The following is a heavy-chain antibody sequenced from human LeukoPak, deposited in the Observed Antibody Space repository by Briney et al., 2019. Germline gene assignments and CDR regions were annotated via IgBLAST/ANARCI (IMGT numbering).Heavy chain of an antibody. Sequence: SQTLSLTCAISGDSVSSNSAAWNWIRQSPSRGLEWLGRTYYRSKWYNDYAVSVKSRITINPDTSKNQSSLQLNSVTPEDTAVYYCARDQGYCSGGSCYSGFDYWGQGTLVTVSS. V-gene: IGHV6-1*01. D-gene: IGHD2-15*01. CDR3: ARDQGYCSGGSCYSGFDY. J-gene: IGHJ4*02. CDR2: TYYRSKWYN. CDR1: GDSVSSNSAA.